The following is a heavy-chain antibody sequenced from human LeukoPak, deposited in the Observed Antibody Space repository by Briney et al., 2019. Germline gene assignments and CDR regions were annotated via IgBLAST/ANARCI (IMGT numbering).Heavy chain of an antibody. D-gene: IGHD2-15*01. Sequence: GASVTVSCKASGYTFTSYAMHWVRQAPGRRLEWMGWINAGNGNTNYAQKLQGRVTMTTDTSTSTAYMELSSLRSEDTAVYYCARVGYCSGGSCPRRNYYYYYMDVWGKGTTVTISS. CDR3: ARVGYCSGGSCPRRNYYYYYMDV. CDR2: INAGNGNT. J-gene: IGHJ6*03. V-gene: IGHV1-3*01. CDR1: GYTFTSYA.